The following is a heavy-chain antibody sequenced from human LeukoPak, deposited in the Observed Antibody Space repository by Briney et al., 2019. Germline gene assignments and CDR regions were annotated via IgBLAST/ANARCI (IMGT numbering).Heavy chain of an antibody. CDR3: ARGRIAVADRALDY. Sequence: ASVKVSCKASGYTLTSYDINWVRQATGQGLEWMGWMNPNSGNTGYAQKFQGRVTITRNTSISTAYMELSSLRSEDTAVYYCARGRIAVADRALDYWGQGTLVTVSS. V-gene: IGHV1-8*03. J-gene: IGHJ4*02. CDR2: MNPNSGNT. CDR1: GYTLTSYD. D-gene: IGHD6-19*01.